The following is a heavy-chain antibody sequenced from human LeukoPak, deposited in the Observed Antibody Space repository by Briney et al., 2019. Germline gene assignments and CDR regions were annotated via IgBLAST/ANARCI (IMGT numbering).Heavy chain of an antibody. V-gene: IGHV1-69*13. CDR3: ARGSRPVYNLLTGKRYFDY. Sequence: ASVKVSCKASGYTFSSYAISWVRQAPGQGLEWMGGIIPIFGTANYAQKFQGRVTITADESTSTAYMELSSLRSEDTAVYYCARGSRPVYNLLTGKRYFDYWGQGTLLTVSS. D-gene: IGHD3-9*01. CDR1: GYTFSSYA. J-gene: IGHJ4*02. CDR2: IIPIFGTA.